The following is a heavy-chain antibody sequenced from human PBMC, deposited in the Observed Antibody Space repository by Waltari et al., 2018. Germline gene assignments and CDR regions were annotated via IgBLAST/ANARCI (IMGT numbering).Heavy chain of an antibody. V-gene: IGHV4-39*01. Sequence: QPQLQESGPGLVKPSETLSLTCTVSGGSISSSSYYWGWIRQPPGKGLEWIGIIYYRGGTYYNPSLKSRVTIAVDTSKNQFSLKLSSVTAADTAVYYCARGAGYQFDPWGQGTLVTVSS. CDR2: IYYRGGT. CDR3: ARGAGYQFDP. J-gene: IGHJ5*02. D-gene: IGHD2-15*01. CDR1: GGSISSSSYY.